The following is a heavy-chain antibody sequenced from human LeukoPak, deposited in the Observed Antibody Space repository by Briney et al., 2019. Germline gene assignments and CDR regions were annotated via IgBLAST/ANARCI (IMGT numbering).Heavy chain of an antibody. D-gene: IGHD5-18*01. CDR2: ISWNSGSI. J-gene: IGHJ4*02. V-gene: IGHV3-9*01. Sequence: GRSLRLSCAASGFTFDDYAMHWVRQAPGKGLEWVSGISWNSGSIGYADSVKGRFTISRDNAKNSLYLQMNSLRAEDTAVYYCARDLHSYGYWGQGTLVTVSS. CDR3: ARDLHSYGY. CDR1: GFTFDDYA.